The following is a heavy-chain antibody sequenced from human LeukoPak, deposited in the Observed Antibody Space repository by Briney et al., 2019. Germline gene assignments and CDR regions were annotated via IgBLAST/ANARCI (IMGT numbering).Heavy chain of an antibody. Sequence: ASVTVSCKASGYTFTVYYMRWARQAPGQGFEWMGWLNPNNGGTNYAQKFQGRVTMARDTSISTAYMELSSLRSDDTAVYYCVSQQVVPLWGQGTLVTVSS. V-gene: IGHV1-2*02. D-gene: IGHD6-13*01. CDR1: GYTFTVYY. J-gene: IGHJ4*02. CDR2: LNPNNGGT. CDR3: VSQQVVPL.